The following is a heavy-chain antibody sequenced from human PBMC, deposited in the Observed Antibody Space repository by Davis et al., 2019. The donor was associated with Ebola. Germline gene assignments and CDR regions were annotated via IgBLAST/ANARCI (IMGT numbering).Heavy chain of an antibody. CDR1: GGSISSSAYY. D-gene: IGHD7-27*01. V-gene: IGHV4-31*02. Sequence: SETLSLTCTASGGSISSSAYYWSWIRQHPGKGLEWIGYIYYSGSTYYNPSLKSRVTMSVDTSKNQFSLKLTSVTAADTAVYYCARVWGPLYYYGMDVWGKGTTVTVSS. J-gene: IGHJ6*04. CDR2: IYYSGST. CDR3: ARVWGPLYYYGMDV.